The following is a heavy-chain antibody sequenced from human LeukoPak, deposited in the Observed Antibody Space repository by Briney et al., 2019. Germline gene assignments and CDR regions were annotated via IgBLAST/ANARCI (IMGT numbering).Heavy chain of an antibody. V-gene: IGHV1-2*02. CDR2: VNPNSGGT. Sequence: ASVKVSCKASGYTFTGYYMHWVRQAPGQGLEWMGWVNPNSGGTNYAQKFQGRVTMTRDTSISTACMELSRLRSDDTAVYYCARDNYYMDVWGKGTTVTVSS. J-gene: IGHJ6*03. CDR3: ARDNYYMDV. CDR1: GYTFTGYY.